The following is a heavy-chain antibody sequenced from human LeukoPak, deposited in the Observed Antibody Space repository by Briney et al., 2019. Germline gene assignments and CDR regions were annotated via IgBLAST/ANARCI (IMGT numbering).Heavy chain of an antibody. V-gene: IGHV3-48*04. D-gene: IGHD6-13*01. CDR3: ARRLIAATATSAFDI. Sequence: GGSLRLSCAASEFTFSSYTMNWVCQAPGKGLEWIPYITGSSSTLYYADSVKGRFTISRDNAKNSLYLQMNSLRAEDTAVYYCARRLIAATATSAFDIWGQGTMVTVSS. CDR2: ITGSSSTL. CDR1: EFTFSSYT. J-gene: IGHJ3*02.